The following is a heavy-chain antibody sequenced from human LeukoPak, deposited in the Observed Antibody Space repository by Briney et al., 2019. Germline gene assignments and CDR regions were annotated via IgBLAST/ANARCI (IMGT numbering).Heavy chain of an antibody. V-gene: IGHV3-66*01. D-gene: IGHD2-15*01. Sequence: GGSLRLSCAASGFTVSSNYMSWVRQAPGKGLEWVSVIYSGGSTYYADSVKGRFTISRDNSKNSLYLQMNSLRAEDTAVYYCARGRGYCSSSSCQNWFDPWGQGTRVTVSS. CDR2: IYSGGST. J-gene: IGHJ5*02. CDR3: ARGRGYCSSSSCQNWFDP. CDR1: GFTVSSNY.